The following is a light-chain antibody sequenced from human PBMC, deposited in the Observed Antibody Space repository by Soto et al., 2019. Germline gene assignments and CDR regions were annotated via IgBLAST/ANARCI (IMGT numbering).Light chain of an antibody. CDR1: QSISSW. Sequence: IQLTQSPSSLSASVGDRVTITCRASQSISSWLAWYQQKPGKAPKLLIYKASSLESGVPSRFSGRRSGTEFTLTISSLQPDDFATYYCQQYNSYWTFGQWTKGDIK. V-gene: IGKV1-5*03. CDR3: QQYNSYWT. CDR2: KAS. J-gene: IGKJ1*01.